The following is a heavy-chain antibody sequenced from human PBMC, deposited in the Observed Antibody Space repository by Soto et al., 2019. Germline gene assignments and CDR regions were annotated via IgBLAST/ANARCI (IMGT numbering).Heavy chain of an antibody. Sequence: SVTLSLTCTVSGVSINSYYWNWIRQPPGKGLEWIGYIFHTGSANYNPSLRSRVTISIDTSKNQFSLKMSSVTAADTAVYYCASTYSSGWIPFAFDVWGQGTTVTVSS. J-gene: IGHJ3*01. CDR3: ASTYSSGWIPFAFDV. V-gene: IGHV4-59*01. CDR1: GVSINSYY. D-gene: IGHD6-25*01. CDR2: IFHTGSA.